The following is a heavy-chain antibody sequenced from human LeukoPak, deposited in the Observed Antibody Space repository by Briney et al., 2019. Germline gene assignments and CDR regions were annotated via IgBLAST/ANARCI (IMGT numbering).Heavy chain of an antibody. CDR3: ARDQGNYCTNGVCYHFDY. D-gene: IGHD2-8*01. Sequence: ASVKVSCKASGYTFTGYYMHWVRQAPGQGLEWMRWINPNSGGTNYAQKFQGRVTMTRDTSISTAYMELSRLRSDDTAVYYCARDQGNYCTNGVCYHFDYWGQGTLVTVSS. CDR2: INPNSGGT. CDR1: GYTFTGYY. J-gene: IGHJ4*02. V-gene: IGHV1-2*02.